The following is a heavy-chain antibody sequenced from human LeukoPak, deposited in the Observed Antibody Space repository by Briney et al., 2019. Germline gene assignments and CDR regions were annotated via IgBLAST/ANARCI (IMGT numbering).Heavy chain of an antibody. J-gene: IGHJ6*02. Sequence: PGGSLRLSCAASGFTFSSYAMHWVRQAPGKGLEWVAVISYDGSNKYYADSVKGRFTISRDNSKNTLYLQMNGLRAEDTAVYYCARDFATVVTPIGWLGYGMDVWGQGTTVTVSS. D-gene: IGHD4-23*01. CDR2: ISYDGSNK. V-gene: IGHV3-30-3*01. CDR3: ARDFATVVTPIGWLGYGMDV. CDR1: GFTFSSYA.